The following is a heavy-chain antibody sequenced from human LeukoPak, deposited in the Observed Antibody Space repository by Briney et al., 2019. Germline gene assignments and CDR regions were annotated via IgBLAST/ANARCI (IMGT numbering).Heavy chain of an antibody. CDR1: GYTFTSCD. J-gene: IGHJ6*02. Sequence: ASVRVSCKSSGYTFTSCDIHWVRQAPGQGFEWMGWMNPNSGNKGYAQKFQGRVTMTRNTSISTAYMELSSLRSEDTAVYYCACPHNITIVRGVRSYYYYGMDAWGQGTPVTVSS. D-gene: IGHD3-10*01. CDR3: ACPHNITIVRGVRSYYYYGMDA. CDR2: MNPNSGNK. V-gene: IGHV1-8*01.